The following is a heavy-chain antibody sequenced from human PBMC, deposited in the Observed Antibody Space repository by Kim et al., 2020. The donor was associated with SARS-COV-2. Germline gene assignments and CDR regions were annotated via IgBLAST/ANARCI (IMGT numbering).Heavy chain of an antibody. Sequence: YAAAVKGRLTTSRDNSKNRLYLQMNSLRAEDTAVYYCAKEAGATTGGVDYWGQGTLVTVSS. D-gene: IGHD1-26*01. V-gene: IGHV3-33*06. J-gene: IGHJ4*02. CDR3: AKEAGATTGGVDY.